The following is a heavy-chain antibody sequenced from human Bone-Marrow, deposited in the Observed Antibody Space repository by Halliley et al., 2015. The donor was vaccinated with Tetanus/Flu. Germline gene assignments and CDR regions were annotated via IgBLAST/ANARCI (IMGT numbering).Heavy chain of an antibody. CDR2: IYHSGRT. D-gene: IGHD2-2*01. Sequence: TLSLTCAVSGGSISSSNWWSWVRQTPGKGLEWIGEIYHSGRTNYNPSLKSRVTISVDKSKNQFSLNVTSVTAADTAVYYCARDRRDYQGWFGPWGQGTLVTVSS. CDR3: ARDRRDYQGWFGP. V-gene: IGHV4-4*02. CDR1: GGSISSSNW. J-gene: IGHJ5*02.